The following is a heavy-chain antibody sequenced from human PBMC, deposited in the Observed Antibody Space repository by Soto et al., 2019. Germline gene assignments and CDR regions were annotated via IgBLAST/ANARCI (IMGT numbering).Heavy chain of an antibody. V-gene: IGHV3-15*01. Sequence: EVQLVESGGGLVKPGGSLRLSCAASGFTLSNAWMSWVRQAPGKGLEWVGRIKSKTDGGTTDYAAPVKGRFTISRDDSKNTLYLQMNSLKTEDTAVYYCTTVARPSSSWLFDYWGQGTLVTVSS. D-gene: IGHD6-13*01. CDR2: IKSKTDGGTT. CDR1: GFTLSNAW. CDR3: TTVARPSSSWLFDY. J-gene: IGHJ4*02.